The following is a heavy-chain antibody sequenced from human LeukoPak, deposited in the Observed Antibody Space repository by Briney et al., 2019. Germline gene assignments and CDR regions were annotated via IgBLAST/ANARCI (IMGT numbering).Heavy chain of an antibody. CDR2: INVEGTRT. CDR1: GFTFSNYW. V-gene: IGHV3-74*01. J-gene: IGHJ5*02. Sequence: GGSLRLSCAGSGFTFSNYWVHWVRQAPGKGLVWVSRINVEGTRTDYADSVRGRFTISRDNAKNTLYLQMNGLTAEDTAIYRCVRSMSGRNDLWGQGTLVSVSA. CDR3: VRSMSGRNDL. D-gene: IGHD3-3*01.